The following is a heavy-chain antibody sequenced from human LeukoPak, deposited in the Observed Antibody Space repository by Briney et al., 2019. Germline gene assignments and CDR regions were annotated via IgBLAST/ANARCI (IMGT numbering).Heavy chain of an antibody. V-gene: IGHV3-23*01. Sequence: AGGSLRLPCAASGFTFSSYGMSGGRQAPGKGLEGVSAISGSGGSTYYAESVKGRFTISRDNSKNTLYLQMNSLRAEDTAVYYCARDTARPNYYDSSGYIDYWGQGTLVTVSS. D-gene: IGHD3-22*01. CDR1: GFTFSSYG. CDR3: ARDTARPNYYDSSGYIDY. CDR2: ISGSGGST. J-gene: IGHJ4*02.